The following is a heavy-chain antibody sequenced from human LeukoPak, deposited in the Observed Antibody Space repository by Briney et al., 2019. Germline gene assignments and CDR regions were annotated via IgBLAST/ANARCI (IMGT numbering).Heavy chain of an antibody. CDR2: IYYTGSS. CDR1: GGSINNTAYY. CDR3: ARVSRSGSYYLGYFQH. D-gene: IGHD1-26*01. V-gene: IGHV4-39*07. J-gene: IGHJ1*01. Sequence: SSETLSLTCAVSGGSINNTAYYWGWIRQPPGKGLEWVASIYYTGSSHYNPSLKSRVTISIDTSKSQFSLKLSSVTAADTAVYYCARVSRSGSYYLGYFQHWGQGTLVTVSS.